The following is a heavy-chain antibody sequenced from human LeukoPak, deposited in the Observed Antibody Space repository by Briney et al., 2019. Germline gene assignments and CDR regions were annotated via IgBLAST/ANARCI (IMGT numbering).Heavy chain of an antibody. V-gene: IGHV4-39*01. CDR1: GGSISSSSYY. CDR2: IYYSGST. J-gene: IGHJ4*02. Sequence: SETLSLTCTVSGGSISSSSYYWGWIRQPPGKGLEWLGSIYYSGSTYYNPSLKSRVTISVDTSKNQFSLTLSSVNAADTAVYYCARLTPLWFGELSPIDYWGQGTLVTVSS. D-gene: IGHD3-10*01. CDR3: ARLTPLWFGELSPIDY.